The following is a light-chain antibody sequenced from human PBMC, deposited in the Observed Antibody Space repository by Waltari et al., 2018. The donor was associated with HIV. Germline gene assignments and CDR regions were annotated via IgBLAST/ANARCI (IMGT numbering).Light chain of an antibody. CDR3: QQRSNWIT. Sequence: EIVLTQSPATLSLSPGERATLSCRASRSVSGYLAWYQQKPGQAPRLLIYNTSNRATGIPARFSGSGSGTDFTLTISSLEPEDFAVYYCQQRSNWITFGQGTRLEIK. J-gene: IGKJ5*01. CDR1: RSVSGY. V-gene: IGKV3-11*01. CDR2: NTS.